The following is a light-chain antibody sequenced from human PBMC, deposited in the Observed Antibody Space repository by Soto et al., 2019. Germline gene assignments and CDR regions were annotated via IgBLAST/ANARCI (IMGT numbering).Light chain of an antibody. J-gene: IGKJ1*01. CDR3: QQYNSYSSWT. V-gene: IGKV1-5*01. CDR1: QSISSW. Sequence: DIKMTQSPSTLSASVGDRVTITFRASQSISSWLAWYQQKPGKAPKLLNYDASSLESGVPSRFSGSGSGTEFTLTISSLQPDDFATYYCQQYNSYSSWTFGQGTKVDI. CDR2: DAS.